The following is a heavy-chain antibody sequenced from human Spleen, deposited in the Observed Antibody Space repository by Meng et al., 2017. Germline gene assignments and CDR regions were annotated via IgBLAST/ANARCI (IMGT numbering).Heavy chain of an antibody. CDR2: INAGNGNT. D-gene: IGHD4-23*01. CDR1: GYTFTSYA. J-gene: IGHJ4*02. CDR3: ARDPSPDGGTLLLVD. Sequence: ASVKVSCKASGYTFTSYAMHWVRQAPGQRLEWMGWINAGNGNTKYSQKFQGRVTITRDTSASTAYMELSSLRSEDTAVYYCARDPSPDGGTLLLVDWGQGTLVTVSS. V-gene: IGHV1-3*01.